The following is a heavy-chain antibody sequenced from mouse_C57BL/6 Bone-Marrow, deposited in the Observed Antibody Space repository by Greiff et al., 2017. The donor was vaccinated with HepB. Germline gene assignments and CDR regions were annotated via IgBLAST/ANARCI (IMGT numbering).Heavy chain of an antibody. CDR1: GYTFTNYW. CDR3: ARSPLGDEGFDY. Sequence: QVQLKQSGAELVRPGTSVKMSCKASGYTFTNYWIGWAKQRPGHGLEWIGDIYPGGGYTNYNDKFKGKATLTADKSSSTAYMQFSSLTSEDSAIYYCARSPLGDEGFDYWGQGTTLTVSS. V-gene: IGHV1-63*01. CDR2: IYPGGGYT. J-gene: IGHJ2*01.